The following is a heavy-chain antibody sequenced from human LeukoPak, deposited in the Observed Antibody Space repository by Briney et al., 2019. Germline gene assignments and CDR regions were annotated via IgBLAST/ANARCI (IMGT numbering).Heavy chain of an antibody. Sequence: GGSLRLSCAASGFTFSSYGMHWVRQAPGKGLEWVAVIWYDGSNKYYADSVKGRFTISRDNSKNTLYLQMNSLRAEDTAVYYCARDPTTYYYDSSGYYYFDHWGQGTLVTVSS. D-gene: IGHD3-22*01. V-gene: IGHV3-33*01. CDR3: ARDPTTYYYDSSGYYYFDH. CDR1: GFTFSSYG. J-gene: IGHJ4*02. CDR2: IWYDGSNK.